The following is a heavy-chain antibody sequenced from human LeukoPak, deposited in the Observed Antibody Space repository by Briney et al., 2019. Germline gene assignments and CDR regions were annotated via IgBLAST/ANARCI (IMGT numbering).Heavy chain of an antibody. V-gene: IGHV4-39*01. CDR1: GGSISSSSYY. J-gene: IGHJ4*02. CDR2: IYYSGST. D-gene: IGHD3-10*01. Sequence: SETLSLTCTVSGGSISSSSYYWGWIRQPPGKGLEWIGSIYYSGSTYYNPSLKSRVTISVDTSKNQFPLKLSSVTAADTAVYYCARGLLRGVTFDYWGQGTLVTVSS. CDR3: ARGLLRGVTFDY.